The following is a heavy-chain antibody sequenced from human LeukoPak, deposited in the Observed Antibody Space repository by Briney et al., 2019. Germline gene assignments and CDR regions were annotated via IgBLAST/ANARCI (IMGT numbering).Heavy chain of an antibody. CDR3: ARGYNWNYVGY. Sequence: SETLSLTCTVSGGPITSYYWNWIRQPPGKGLEWIGYIYYDGSTNYNPSLKSRVTMSVDTSRNQFSLKLTSVSAADTAVYYCARGYNWNYVGYWGQGILVTVSS. J-gene: IGHJ4*02. CDR1: GGPITSYY. V-gene: IGHV4-59*01. D-gene: IGHD1-7*01. CDR2: IYYDGST.